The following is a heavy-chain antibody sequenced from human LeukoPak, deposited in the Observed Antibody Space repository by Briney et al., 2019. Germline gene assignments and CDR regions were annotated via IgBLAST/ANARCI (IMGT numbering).Heavy chain of an antibody. V-gene: IGHV3-21*04. CDR3: AKVGGYRFPY. J-gene: IGHJ4*02. CDR2: ISSSSSYI. D-gene: IGHD3-10*01. CDR1: GFTFSSYS. Sequence: GGSLRLSCAASGFTFSSYSMNWVRQAPGKGLEWVSSISSSSSYIYYADSVKGRFTISRDNSKNTLYLQMNSLRAEDTAVYYCAKVGGYRFPYWGQGTLVTVSS.